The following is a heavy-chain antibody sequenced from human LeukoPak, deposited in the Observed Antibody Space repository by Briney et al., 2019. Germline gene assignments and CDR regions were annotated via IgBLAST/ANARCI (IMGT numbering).Heavy chain of an antibody. Sequence: PGGSLRLSCAASGFTFSRYWVHWVRQAPGKGLMWVSRISPDGSTTLYADSVKGRFTISRDNAKNTLYLQMNSLGAEDTAVYYCARGYSGYFYYWGQGTLVTVSS. D-gene: IGHD5-12*01. V-gene: IGHV3-74*03. CDR3: ARGYSGYFYY. CDR1: GFTFSRYW. CDR2: ISPDGSTT. J-gene: IGHJ4*02.